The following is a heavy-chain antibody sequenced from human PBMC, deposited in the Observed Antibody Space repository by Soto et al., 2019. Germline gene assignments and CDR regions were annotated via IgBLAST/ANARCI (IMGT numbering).Heavy chain of an antibody. CDR1: GDTFSSYS. J-gene: IGHJ6*02. CDR3: AKTEGIGVGATSFGVDV. V-gene: IGHV1-69*13. Sequence: SVKVSCKASGDTFSSYSISWVRQAPGQGLEWMGGIIPISGTANNAQKFQGRVTITADESTSTAYMELSSLRSEDTAVYYCAKTEGIGVGATSFGVDVWGQGTTVTVSS. D-gene: IGHD6-19*01. CDR2: IIPISGTA.